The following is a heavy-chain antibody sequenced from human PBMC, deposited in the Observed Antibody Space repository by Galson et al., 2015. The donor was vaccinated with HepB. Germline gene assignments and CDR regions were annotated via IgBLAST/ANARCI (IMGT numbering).Heavy chain of an antibody. J-gene: IGHJ5*02. CDR1: GGSSSSSSYY. D-gene: IGHD3-10*01. V-gene: IGHV4-39*01. CDR3: ARSDRGLRFHLWFDP. Sequence: ETLSLTCTVSGGSSSSSSYYWGWIRQPPGKGLEWIGSIYYSGSTYYNPSLKSRVTISVDTSKNQSSLKLSSVTAADTAVYYCARSDRGLRFHLWFDPWGQGTLVTVSS. CDR2: IYYSGST.